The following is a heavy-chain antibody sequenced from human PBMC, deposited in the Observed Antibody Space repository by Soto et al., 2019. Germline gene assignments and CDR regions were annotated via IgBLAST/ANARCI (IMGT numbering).Heavy chain of an antibody. Sequence: TWIRQPPGKALEWLALIAWKDDHYYSTSLKHRLTISEHTSNNQVVLTTTNMDPVDTATYYCARSGYALPYGDDYGRDAWGKGPTVTVSP. D-gene: IGHD5-12*01. CDR2: IAWKDDH. V-gene: IGHV2-70*01. CDR3: ARSGYALPYGDDYGRDA. J-gene: IGHJ6*04.